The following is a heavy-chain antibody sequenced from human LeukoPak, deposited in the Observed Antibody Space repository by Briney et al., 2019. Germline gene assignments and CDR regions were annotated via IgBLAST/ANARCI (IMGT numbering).Heavy chain of an antibody. J-gene: IGHJ4*02. CDR1: GFTFSSYS. D-gene: IGHD3-10*01. Sequence: GGSLRLSCAASGFTFSSYSMNWVRQAPGKGLEWISYISRSSGTIYFADSLEGRFTISRDNAKNSLYLQMNSLRAEDTAVYYCAVSPLWFGELLTDYWGQGTLVTVSS. CDR3: AVSPLWFGELLTDY. V-gene: IGHV3-48*04. CDR2: ISRSSGTI.